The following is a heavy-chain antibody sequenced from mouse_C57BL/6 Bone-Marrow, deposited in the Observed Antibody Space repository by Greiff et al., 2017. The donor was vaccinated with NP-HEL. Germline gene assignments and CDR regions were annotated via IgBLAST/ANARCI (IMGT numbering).Heavy chain of an antibody. Sequence: QVHVKQSGAELVKPGASVKLSCKASGYTFTSYWMHWVKQRPGQGLEWIGMIHPNSGSTNYNEKFKSKATLTVDKSSSTAYMQLSSLTSEDSAVYYCARSLIYYYGSSGYWGQGTTLTVSS. D-gene: IGHD1-1*01. J-gene: IGHJ2*01. CDR2: IHPNSGST. CDR1: GYTFTSYW. CDR3: ARSLIYYYGSSGY. V-gene: IGHV1-64*01.